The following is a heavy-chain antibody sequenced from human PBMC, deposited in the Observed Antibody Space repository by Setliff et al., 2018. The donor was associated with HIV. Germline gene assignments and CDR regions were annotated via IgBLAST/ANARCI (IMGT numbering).Heavy chain of an antibody. Sequence: PGESLKISCQASGYSFTTLWIAWVRQMPGKGLEWMGMVFPDDSDTRYSPSFQGQVTISADKSISTAYLQWSSLKASDSAIFYCARNHLNYAGSGFDNWGQGTLVTVSS. J-gene: IGHJ4*02. D-gene: IGHD2-2*01. CDR3: ARNHLNYAGSGFDN. CDR2: VFPDDSDT. V-gene: IGHV5-51*01. CDR1: GYSFTTLW.